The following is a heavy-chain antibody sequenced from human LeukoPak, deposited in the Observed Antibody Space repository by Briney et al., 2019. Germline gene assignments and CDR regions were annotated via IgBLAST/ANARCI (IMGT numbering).Heavy chain of an antibody. CDR2: IIPILGIA. Sequence: SVKVSCKASGGTFSSYAISWVRQAPGQGLEWMGRIIPILGIANYAQKFQGRVTITADKSTSTAYMELSSLRSEDTAVYYCARIDPNGSSRGGAFDIWGQGTMVTVSS. CDR1: GGTFSSYA. J-gene: IGHJ3*02. D-gene: IGHD6-13*01. V-gene: IGHV1-69*04. CDR3: ARIDPNGSSRGGAFDI.